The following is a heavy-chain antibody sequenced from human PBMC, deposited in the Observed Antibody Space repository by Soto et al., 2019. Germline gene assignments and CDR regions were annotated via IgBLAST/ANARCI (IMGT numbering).Heavy chain of an antibody. CDR3: ARDLLGDFWSGYYLASYAMDV. J-gene: IGHJ6*02. CDR1: GFTFSNYW. CDR2: IHSDGSGT. D-gene: IGHD3-3*01. V-gene: IGHV3-74*01. Sequence: GGSLRLSCAASGFTFSNYWMHWVRQAPGKGLMWVSRIHSDGSGTAYADSVKGRFTISRDNAKNTLYLQMNGLGAEDTAVYYCARDLLGDFWSGYYLASYAMDVWGQGTTVTVSS.